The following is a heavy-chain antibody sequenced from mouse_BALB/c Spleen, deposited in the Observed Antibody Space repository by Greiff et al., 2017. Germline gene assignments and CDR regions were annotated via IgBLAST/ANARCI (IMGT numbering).Heavy chain of an antibody. CDR3: ARETY. J-gene: IGHJ3*01. V-gene: IGHV5-6-3*01. CDR1: GFTFSSYG. Sequence: DVKLVESGGGLVQPGGSLKLSCAASGFTFSSYGMSWVRQTPDKRLELVATINSNGGSTYYPDSVKGRFTISRDNAKNTLYLQMSSLKSEDTAMYYCARETYWGQGTLVTVSA. CDR2: INSNGGST.